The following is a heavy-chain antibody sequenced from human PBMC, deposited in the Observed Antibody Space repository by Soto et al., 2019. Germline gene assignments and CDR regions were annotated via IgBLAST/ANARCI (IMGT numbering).Heavy chain of an antibody. CDR3: ARVQQWLADYYFDY. CDR1: GYTLTSYG. D-gene: IGHD6-19*01. Sequence: ASVKVSCKASGYTLTSYGFTWVRLAPGQGLEWMGWISAYNGNTNYAQKLQGRVTMTTDTSTSTAYMELRSLRSDDTAVYYCARVQQWLADYYFDYRGQGTLVTVSS. J-gene: IGHJ4*02. CDR2: ISAYNGNT. V-gene: IGHV1-18*01.